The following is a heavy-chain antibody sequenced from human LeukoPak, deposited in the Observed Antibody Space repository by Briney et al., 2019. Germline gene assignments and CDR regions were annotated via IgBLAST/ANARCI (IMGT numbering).Heavy chain of an antibody. CDR3: AREVGYCSGGSCYSFFDY. CDR2: IYYSGST. CDR1: GGSISSYY. D-gene: IGHD2-15*01. J-gene: IGHJ4*02. V-gene: IGHV4-59*01. Sequence: SETLSLTCTVSGGSISSYYWSWVRQPPGQGMEWIGYIYYSGSTSYNASLTNRVTISVDTSKNQFSLKLSSVTPADTAVYYCAREVGYCSGGSCYSFFDYWGQGTLVTVSS.